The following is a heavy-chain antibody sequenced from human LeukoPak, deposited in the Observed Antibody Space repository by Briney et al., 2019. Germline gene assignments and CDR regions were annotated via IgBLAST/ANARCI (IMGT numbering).Heavy chain of an antibody. Sequence: GGSLRLSCAASGFTLSSYSMNWVRQAAGKGLEWVSSISSSSSYIYYADSVKGRFTISRYNAKNSLYLQMNSLRAEDTAVYYCARDHCSGGSCYWFDYWGQGTLVTVSS. J-gene: IGHJ4*02. CDR1: GFTLSSYS. D-gene: IGHD2-15*01. CDR2: ISSSSSYI. V-gene: IGHV3-21*01. CDR3: ARDHCSGGSCYWFDY.